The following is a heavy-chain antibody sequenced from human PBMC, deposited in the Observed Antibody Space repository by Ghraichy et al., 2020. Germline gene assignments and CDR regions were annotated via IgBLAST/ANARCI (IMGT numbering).Heavy chain of an antibody. Sequence: SETLSLTCAVSGGSVSSSKWWRWVRQHPGKGLEWIGEIYHIGSTNYNPSLKSRVTISVDKSKNQFSLKLTSVTAADTAVYYCARTEFYDYVMDVGGQGTTVTVAS. CDR2: IYHIGST. J-gene: IGHJ6*02. D-gene: IGHD3-10*01. CDR1: GGSVSSSKW. CDR3: ARTEFYDYVMDV. V-gene: IGHV4-4*02.